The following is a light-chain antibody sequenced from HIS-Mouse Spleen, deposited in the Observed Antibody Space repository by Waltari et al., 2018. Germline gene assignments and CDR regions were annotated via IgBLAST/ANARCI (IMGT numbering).Light chain of an antibody. CDR2: RNN. J-gene: IGLJ3*02. CDR3: AAWDDSLSGPV. V-gene: IGLV1-47*01. CDR1: SPNIGSNY. Sequence: QSALTQPPSASGSPGQSVTISCSGSSPNIGSNYVYSYQQLPGTAPKLLIYRNNQRPSGVPDRFSGSKSGTSASLAISGLRSEDEADYYCAAWDDSLSGPVFGGGTKLTVL.